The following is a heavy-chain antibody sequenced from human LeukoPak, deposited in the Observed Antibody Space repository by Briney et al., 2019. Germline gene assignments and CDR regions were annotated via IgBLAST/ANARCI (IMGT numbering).Heavy chain of an antibody. V-gene: IGHV4-59*08. Sequence: SETLSLTCTVSAGSISSYYWSWIRQPPGKGLEWIGYIYYSGSTNYNPSLKSRVTISINTSKNQFSLNLTSVTAADTAVYYCARGMYYYDGSGDYWGQGTLVTVS. J-gene: IGHJ4*02. CDR1: AGSISSYY. CDR3: ARGMYYYDGSGDY. CDR2: IYYSGST. D-gene: IGHD3-22*01.